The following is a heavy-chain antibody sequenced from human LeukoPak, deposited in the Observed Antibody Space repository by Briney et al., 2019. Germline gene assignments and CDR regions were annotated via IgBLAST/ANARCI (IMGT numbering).Heavy chain of an antibody. J-gene: IGHJ4*02. CDR3: ASSISSGWYLDY. Sequence: GGSLRLSCAASGFAFSSYAMHWVRQAPGKGLEWVAVISYDGSNKYYADSVKGRFTISRDNSKNTLYLQMNSLRAEDTAVYYCASSISSGWYLDYWGQGTLVTVSS. CDR1: GFAFSSYA. V-gene: IGHV3-30-3*01. D-gene: IGHD6-19*01. CDR2: ISYDGSNK.